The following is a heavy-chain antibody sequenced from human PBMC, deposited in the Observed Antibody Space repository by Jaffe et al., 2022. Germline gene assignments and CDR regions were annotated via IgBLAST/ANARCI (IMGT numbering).Heavy chain of an antibody. D-gene: IGHD2-8*01. CDR2: IRYDGSNK. Sequence: QVQLVESGGGVVQPGGSLRLSCAASGFTFSSYGMHWVRQAPGKGLEWVAFIRYDGSNKYYADSVKGRFTISRDNSKNTLYLQMNSLRAEDTAVYYCASHLRTSPLDYWGQGTLVTVSS. V-gene: IGHV3-30*02. CDR3: ASHLRTSPLDY. CDR1: GFTFSSYG. J-gene: IGHJ4*02.